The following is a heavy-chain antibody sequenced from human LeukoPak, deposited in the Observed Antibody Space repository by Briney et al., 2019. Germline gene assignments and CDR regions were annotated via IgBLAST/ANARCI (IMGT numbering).Heavy chain of an antibody. D-gene: IGHD2-15*01. CDR2: LSGSGAST. CDR1: GFTFSSYA. V-gene: IGHV3-23*01. Sequence: GGSLTLSCAASGFTFSSYAMSWVRQAPGKGLEWVSTLSGSGASTSYADSVKGRFTISRDNSKNTLYLQMNSLRAEDTARYYCATQKGCCSGGSCYYSDYWGQGTLVTVSS. CDR3: ATQKGCCSGGSCYYSDY. J-gene: IGHJ4*02.